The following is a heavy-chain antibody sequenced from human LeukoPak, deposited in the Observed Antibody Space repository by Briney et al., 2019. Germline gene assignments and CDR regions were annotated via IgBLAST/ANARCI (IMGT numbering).Heavy chain of an antibody. CDR3: ARDRGVVASQGWFDP. J-gene: IGHJ5*02. D-gene: IGHD2-15*01. V-gene: IGHV3-30*02. CDR1: GFTFSSYG. Sequence: GGSLRLSCAASGFTFSSYGMHWVRQAPGKGLEWVAFIRYDGSNKYYTDSVKGRFTISRDNAKNSLYLQMSSLRAEDTALYYCARDRGVVASQGWFDPWGQGTLVTVSS. CDR2: IRYDGSNK.